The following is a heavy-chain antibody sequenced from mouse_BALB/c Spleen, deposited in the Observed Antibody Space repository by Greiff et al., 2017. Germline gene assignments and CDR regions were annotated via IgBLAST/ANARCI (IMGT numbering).Heavy chain of an antibody. J-gene: IGHJ4*01. V-gene: IGHV14-3*02. D-gene: IGHD2-3*01. CDR1: GFNIKDTY. CDR2: IDPANGNT. CDR3: ASDGYSLYAMDY. Sequence: VQLQQSGAELVKPGASVKLSCTASGFNIKDTYMHWVKQRPEQGLEWLGRIDPANGNTKYDPKFQGKATITADTSSNTAYLQLSSLTSEDTAVYYCASDGYSLYAMDYWGQGTSVTVSS.